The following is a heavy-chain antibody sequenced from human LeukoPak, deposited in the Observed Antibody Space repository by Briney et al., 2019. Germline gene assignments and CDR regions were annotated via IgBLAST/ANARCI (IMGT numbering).Heavy chain of an antibody. CDR2: MNPNSGVT. Sequence: ASVKVSCKASGYSFTNYDINWVRQATGQGLEWMGWMNPNSGVTAYAQKFQGRVTITRNTSISTAYMELSSRRSEDTAVYYCAREDFYDSGSNDYWGQGTLVTVS. CDR3: AREDFYDSGSNDY. CDR1: GYSFTNYD. D-gene: IGHD3-22*01. J-gene: IGHJ4*02. V-gene: IGHV1-8*03.